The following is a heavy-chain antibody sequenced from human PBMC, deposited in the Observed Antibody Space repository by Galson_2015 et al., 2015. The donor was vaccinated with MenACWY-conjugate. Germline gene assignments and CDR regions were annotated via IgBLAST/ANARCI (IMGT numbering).Heavy chain of an antibody. V-gene: IGHV1-18*04. CDR1: GYTFSSYG. CDR3: ARVKKQGESDYFWGSYAY. D-gene: IGHD3-16*01. Sequence: SMKVSCKASGYTFSSYGISWVRQAPGQGLEWMGWISTNNGNTNYAQKFQGRVTMTTDTATSTAYMELRSLRSDDTAVYYCARVKKQGESDYFWGSYAYWGQGTLLTVSS. J-gene: IGHJ4*02. CDR2: ISTNNGNT.